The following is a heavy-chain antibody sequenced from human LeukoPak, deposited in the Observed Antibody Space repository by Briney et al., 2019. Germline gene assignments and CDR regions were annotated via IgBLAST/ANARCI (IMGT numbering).Heavy chain of an antibody. CDR2: IRGKANNHAT. J-gene: IGHJ1*01. Sequence: PGGSLRLSCVASGFLFSDSAIHWVRQAAGKGLEWVGRIRGKANNHATAYAASVKDRFTISRDDSENTAFLQMNSLEIGDTAVYFCTSPGHDFDLWSGCFSYWGRGTLLAVSS. CDR3: TSPGHDFDLWSGCFSY. D-gene: IGHD3-3*01. V-gene: IGHV3-73*01. CDR1: GFLFSDSA.